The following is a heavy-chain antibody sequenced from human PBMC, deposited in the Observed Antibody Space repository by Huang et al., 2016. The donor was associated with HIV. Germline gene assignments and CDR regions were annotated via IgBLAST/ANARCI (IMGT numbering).Heavy chain of an antibody. CDR1: GVSTRTYF. CDR3: AREDRNAFDI. Sequence: QVHLQESGPGLVKPSETLSLICTVSGVSTRTYFWRWIRQPAGKGPECIVCMHQSGDTKSNPSLRSRVTMSVDTSKNQLSLRLTSVTAADTAVYYCAREDRNAFDIWGQGIMVIVSS. CDR2: MHQSGDT. V-gene: IGHV4-4*07. J-gene: IGHJ3*02.